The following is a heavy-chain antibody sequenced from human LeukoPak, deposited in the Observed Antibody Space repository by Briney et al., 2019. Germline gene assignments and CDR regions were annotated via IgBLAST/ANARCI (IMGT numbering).Heavy chain of an antibody. CDR1: GYTLTELS. V-gene: IGHV1-24*01. J-gene: IGHJ3*02. CDR2: FDPEDGET. Sequence: APVKVSCKVSGYTLTELSMHWVRQAPGKGLEWMGGFDPEDGETIYAQKFQGRVTMTEDTSTDTAYMELSSLRSEDTAVYYCATWGTAPDAFDIWGQGTMVTVSS. D-gene: IGHD1-7*01. CDR3: ATWGTAPDAFDI.